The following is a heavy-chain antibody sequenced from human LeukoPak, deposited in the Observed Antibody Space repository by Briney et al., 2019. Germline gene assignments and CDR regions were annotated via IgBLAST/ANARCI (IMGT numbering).Heavy chain of an antibody. CDR3: ARGTSTYYYDSSGYYTLYYYYMDV. D-gene: IGHD3-22*01. CDR1: GGSFSGYY. CDR2: INHSGST. Sequence: SETLSLTCAVYGGSFSGYYWSWIRQPPGKGLEWIGEINHSGSTNYNPSLKSRVPISVDTSKNQFSLKLSSVTAADTAVYYCARGTSTYYYDSSGYYTLYYYYMDVWGKGTTVTVSS. V-gene: IGHV4-34*01. J-gene: IGHJ6*03.